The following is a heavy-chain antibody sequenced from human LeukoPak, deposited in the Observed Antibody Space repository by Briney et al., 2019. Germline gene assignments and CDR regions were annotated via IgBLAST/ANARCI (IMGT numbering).Heavy chain of an antibody. V-gene: IGHV3-30*02. D-gene: IGHD5-18*01. CDR2: IRFDGSNE. Sequence: GGSLRLSCEASGFGFDNYAMHWVRQPPGKGLEWVAFIRFDGSNEDYADSVKGRFSISRDNSKHTLYLQMNSLRVEDTAVYYCARDRHTAMVYYYYYMDVWGTGTTVTVSS. CDR3: ARDRHTAMVYYYYYMDV. CDR1: GFGFDNYA. J-gene: IGHJ6*03.